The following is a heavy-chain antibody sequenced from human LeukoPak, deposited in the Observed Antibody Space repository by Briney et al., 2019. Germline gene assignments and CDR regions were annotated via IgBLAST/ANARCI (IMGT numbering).Heavy chain of an antibody. CDR3: ASGYYDIAFDY. D-gene: IGHD3-9*01. Sequence: GGSLRLSCAASGFTVSSNYMSWVRQAPGKGLEWVSVIYSGGRTYYADSVKGRFTISRDNSKNTLYLQMNSLRAEDTAVYYCASGYYDIAFDYWGQGTLVTVSS. CDR1: GFTVSSNY. J-gene: IGHJ4*02. V-gene: IGHV3-53*01. CDR2: IYSGGRT.